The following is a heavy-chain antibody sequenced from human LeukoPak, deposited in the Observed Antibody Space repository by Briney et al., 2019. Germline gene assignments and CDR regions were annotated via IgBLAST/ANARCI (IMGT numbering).Heavy chain of an antibody. J-gene: IGHJ4*02. CDR2: IYPGDSDT. CDR3: ARLGCSSTSCYLGETYYFDY. Sequence: GESLKISCKGSGYSFTSYWLSWVRQMPGKGLEWMGIIYPGDSDTRYSPSFQGQVTITADKSISTAYLQWSSLKASDTAMYYCARLGCSSTSCYLGETYYFDYWGQGTLVTVSS. D-gene: IGHD2-2*01. V-gene: IGHV5-51*01. CDR1: GYSFTSYW.